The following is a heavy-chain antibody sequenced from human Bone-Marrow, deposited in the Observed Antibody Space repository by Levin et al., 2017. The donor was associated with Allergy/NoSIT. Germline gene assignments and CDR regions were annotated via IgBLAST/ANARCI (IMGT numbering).Heavy chain of an antibody. D-gene: IGHD6-19*01. CDR2: ISYDGSNK. J-gene: IGHJ3*02. Sequence: GGSLRLSCAASGFTFSSYAMHWVRQAPGKGLEWVAVISYDGSNKYYADSVKGRFTISRDNSKNTLYLQMNSLRAEDTAVYYCARSSGWDHDAFDIWGQGTMVTVSS. CDR1: GFTFSSYA. V-gene: IGHV3-30-3*01. CDR3: ARSSGWDHDAFDI.